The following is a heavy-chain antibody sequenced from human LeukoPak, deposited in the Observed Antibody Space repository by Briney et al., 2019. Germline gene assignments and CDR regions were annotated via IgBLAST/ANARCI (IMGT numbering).Heavy chain of an antibody. V-gene: IGHV3-66*01. CDR1: GFTVSSNY. CDR2: IYSGGST. CDR3: ARDLDGFFDY. J-gene: IGHJ4*02. D-gene: IGHD5-24*01. Sequence: GGSLRLSCAASGFTVSSNYMSWVRQAPGKGLEWVSVIYSGGSTYYADSVKGRFIISRDNSKNTLYLQMNSLRAEDTAVYYCARDLDGFFDYWGQGTLVTVSS.